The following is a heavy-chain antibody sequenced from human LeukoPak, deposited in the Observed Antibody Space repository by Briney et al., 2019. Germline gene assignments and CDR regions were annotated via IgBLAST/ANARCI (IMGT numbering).Heavy chain of an antibody. V-gene: IGHV4-39*01. D-gene: IGHD2/OR15-2a*01. Sequence: SETLSLTCTVSGGSVTTSSYYWGWIRQPPGKGLEWIGIIYYSGSTYYNPSLKGRVTISVDTSKNQFSLKLSSVTAADTAVYYCARAFRARYFDLWGRGTLVTVSS. CDR2: IYYSGST. J-gene: IGHJ2*01. CDR1: GGSVTTSSYY. CDR3: ARAFRARYFDL.